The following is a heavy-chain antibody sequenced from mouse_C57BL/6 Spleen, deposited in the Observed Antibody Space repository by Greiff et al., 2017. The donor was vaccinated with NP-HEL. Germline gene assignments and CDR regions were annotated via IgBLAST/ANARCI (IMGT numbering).Heavy chain of an antibody. Sequence: EVKLEESGGGLVQPGGSMKLSCVTSGFTFSNSWMNWVRQSPEKGLEWVAQLRLKSDTYATPYAESVKGRFTISSDDSKSSVYLQMNNLRAEDTGIYYCTCSSPFAYWGQGTLVTVSA. V-gene: IGHV6-3*01. D-gene: IGHD1-1*01. CDR3: TCSSPFAY. J-gene: IGHJ3*01. CDR1: GFTFSNSW. CDR2: LRLKSDTYAT.